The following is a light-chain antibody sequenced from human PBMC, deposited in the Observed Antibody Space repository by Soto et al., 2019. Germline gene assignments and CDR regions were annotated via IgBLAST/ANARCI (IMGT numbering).Light chain of an antibody. Sequence: ESVLTQSPGTLSLSPGERATLSCRASQSVSSSYLAWYQQKPGQAPRLLIYDASSRATGAPARFSGSGSGTDFTLTISSLQSEDFAVYYCQQYYKWPLTFGGGTKVDIK. V-gene: IGKV3-20*01. CDR1: QSVSSSY. CDR2: DAS. CDR3: QQYYKWPLT. J-gene: IGKJ4*01.